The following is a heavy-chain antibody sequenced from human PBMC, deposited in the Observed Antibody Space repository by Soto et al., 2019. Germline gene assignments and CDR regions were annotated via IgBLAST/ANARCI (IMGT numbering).Heavy chain of an antibody. CDR3: ARDRKYYDFWSGYSSPSGMGV. V-gene: IGHV1-18*01. CDR1: GYTFTSYG. CDR2: ISAYNGNT. J-gene: IGHJ6*02. Sequence: ASVKVSCKASGYTFTSYGISWVRQAPGQGLEWMGWISAYNGNTNYAQKLQGRVTMTTDTSTSTAYMELRSLRSDDTAVYYCARDRKYYDFWSGYSSPSGMGVWGQGTTVTVSS. D-gene: IGHD3-3*01.